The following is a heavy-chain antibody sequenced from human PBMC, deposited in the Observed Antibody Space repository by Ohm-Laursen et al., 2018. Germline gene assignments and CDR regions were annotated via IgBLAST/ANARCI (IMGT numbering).Heavy chain of an antibody. CDR3: ARVKQWLIYAFDI. CDR1: GGSISSYY. V-gene: IGHV4-59*12. Sequence: SQTLSLTCTVSGGSISSYYLSWIRQPPGKGLEWIGYMYYSGTTNYNPSLKNRVTISLNTSKNQFSLKLSSVTAADTAVYYCARVKQWLIYAFDIWGQGTMVTVST. CDR2: MYYSGTT. D-gene: IGHD6-19*01. J-gene: IGHJ3*02.